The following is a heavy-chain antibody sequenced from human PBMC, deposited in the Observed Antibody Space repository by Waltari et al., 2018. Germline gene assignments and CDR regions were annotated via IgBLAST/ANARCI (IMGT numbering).Heavy chain of an antibody. CDR3: ARGKNEYGGNSDHYYMDV. Sequence: QVQLQESGSGLVKPSETLSLTCTVSGGSITSYYWSWIRQSPGKGLEYIGYIYSSGRTNSNPSLKSRVTISVDTSKNQFSLRVRSVTAADTAVYYCARGKNEYGGNSDHYYMDVWGKGTTVTVSS. D-gene: IGHD2-21*02. CDR1: GGSITSYY. J-gene: IGHJ6*03. CDR2: IYSSGRT. V-gene: IGHV4-59*01.